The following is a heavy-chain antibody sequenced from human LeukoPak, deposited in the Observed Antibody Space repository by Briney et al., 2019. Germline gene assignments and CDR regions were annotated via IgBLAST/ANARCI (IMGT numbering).Heavy chain of an antibody. D-gene: IGHD4/OR15-4a*01. CDR3: ANTMPGAPDY. CDR2: ISYDGSNK. V-gene: IGHV3-30*18. CDR1: GFTFSSYG. Sequence: GGSLRLSCAASGFTFSSYGMHWVRQAPGKGLEWVAVISYDGSNKYYADSVKGRFTISRDNPKNTLYLQMNSLRAEDTAVYYCANTMPGAPDYWGQGTLVTVSS. J-gene: IGHJ4*02.